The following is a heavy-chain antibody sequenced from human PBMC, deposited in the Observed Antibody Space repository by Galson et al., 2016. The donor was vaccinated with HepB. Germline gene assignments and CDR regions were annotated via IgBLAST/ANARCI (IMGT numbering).Heavy chain of an antibody. Sequence: SLRLSCAASGFTFSKYAMGWVRQAPGKGLLWVSVINGRGAPPSSGSSLASLFPLSLSPSPPPVSLPLIRLRAAATAVYSCAHMEGNFLLWYSASWGQGTLVTVSS. V-gene: IGHV3-23*01. CDR3: AHMEGNFLLWYSAS. CDR2: INGRGAPP. CDR1: GFTFSKYA. D-gene: IGHD3-10*01. J-gene: IGHJ5*02.